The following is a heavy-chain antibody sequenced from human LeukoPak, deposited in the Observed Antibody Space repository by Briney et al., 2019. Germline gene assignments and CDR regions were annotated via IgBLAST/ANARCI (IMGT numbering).Heavy chain of an antibody. CDR1: GFTFSNYA. CDR3: GKGLNRDYSGIGDH. V-gene: IGHV3-23*01. J-gene: IGHJ4*02. CDR2: MSGSGVDT. Sequence: GGSLRLSCAASGFTFSNYAMSWVRQAPGKGLEWVSSMSGSGVDTYYADSVRGRFTIPRDNSENKLYLQANSLRAEDTAVYYCGKGLNRDYSGIGDHWGQGTLVTVSS. D-gene: IGHD5-12*01.